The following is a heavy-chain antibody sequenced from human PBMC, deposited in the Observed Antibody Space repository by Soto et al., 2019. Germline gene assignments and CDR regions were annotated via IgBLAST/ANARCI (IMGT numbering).Heavy chain of an antibody. CDR2: MNPNSGNT. J-gene: IGHJ6*02. D-gene: IGHD5-12*01. CDR1: GYTFTSYD. Sequence: ASVKVSCKASGYTFTSYDINWVRQATGQGLEWMGWMNPNSGNTGYAQKFQGRVTMTRNTSISTAYMELSSLRSEDTAVYYCAREDAGGYSFYYYYYGIDVWGQGTTVTV. V-gene: IGHV1-8*01. CDR3: AREDAGGYSFYYYYYGIDV.